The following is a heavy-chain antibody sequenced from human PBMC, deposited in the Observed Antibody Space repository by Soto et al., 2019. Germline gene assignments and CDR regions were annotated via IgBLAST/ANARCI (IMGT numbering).Heavy chain of an antibody. CDR2: IYYSGST. Sequence: SETLSLTCTVSGGSISSGGYYWSWIRQHPGKGLEWIGYIYYSGSTYYNPSLKSRVTISVDTSKNQFSLKLSSVTAADTAVYYCARVCFGEVRYFDIDYWGQGTLVTVSS. V-gene: IGHV4-31*03. J-gene: IGHJ4*02. CDR1: GGSISSGGYY. CDR3: ARVCFGEVRYFDIDY. D-gene: IGHD3-9*01.